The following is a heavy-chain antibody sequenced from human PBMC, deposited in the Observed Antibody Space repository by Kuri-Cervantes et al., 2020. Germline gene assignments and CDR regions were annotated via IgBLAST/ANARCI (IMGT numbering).Heavy chain of an antibody. V-gene: IGHV4-59*12. Sequence: GSLRLSCTVSGGSINSYYWGWIRQPPGKGLEWVGYIYYSGSTNYNPSLKSRVTISLDASKNQVSLKLTSVTAADTAVYYCVRPLVGYSSGPQSFILDQWGQGTLVTVSS. D-gene: IGHD6-19*01. J-gene: IGHJ5*02. CDR3: VRPLVGYSSGPQSFILDQ. CDR1: GGSINSYY. CDR2: IYYSGST.